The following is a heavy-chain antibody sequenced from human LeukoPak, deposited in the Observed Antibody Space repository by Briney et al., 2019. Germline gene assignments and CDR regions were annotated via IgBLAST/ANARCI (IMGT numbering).Heavy chain of an antibody. V-gene: IGHV4-59*01. D-gene: IGHD3-22*01. CDR3: ARLDYYHFDY. Sequence: LETLSLTCTVSGGSISRYYWSWIRQPPGKGLEWIGYISYSGSTKHNPSLMSRVTISVDTSKNQFSLKLSPATAADTAVYYCARLDYYHFDYWGQGTVVTVSS. CDR1: GGSISRYY. J-gene: IGHJ4*02. CDR2: ISYSGST.